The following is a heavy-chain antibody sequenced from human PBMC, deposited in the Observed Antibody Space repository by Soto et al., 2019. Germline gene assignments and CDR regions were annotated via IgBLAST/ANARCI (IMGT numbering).Heavy chain of an antibody. CDR1: GYIFTAYS. D-gene: IGHD3-22*01. J-gene: IGHJ4*02. V-gene: IGHV1-2*02. CDR3: ARDQYYYDSSGYSY. CDR2: FNPNSGDT. Sequence: ASVKVSCKASGYIFTAYSMHWVRQAPGQGLEWVGWFNPNSGDTIYAQKFQGRVTLTRDTSISTAYMELYSLRAEDTAVYYCARDQYYYDSSGYSYWGQGTLVTVSS.